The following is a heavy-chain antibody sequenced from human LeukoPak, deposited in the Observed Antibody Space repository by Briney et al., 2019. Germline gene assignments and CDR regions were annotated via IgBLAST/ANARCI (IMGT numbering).Heavy chain of an antibody. CDR2: ISAYNGNT. D-gene: IGHD3-9*01. J-gene: IGHJ4*02. V-gene: IGHV1-18*01. CDR1: GYTFTSYG. Sequence: ASVKVSCKASGYTFTSYGISWVRQAPAQGLERMGWISAYNGNTNYAQKLQGRVTMTTATYTSTAYLELRSLRSDDTAVYYCARDYDILTGSPGDFDYWGQGTLVTVSS. CDR3: ARDYDILTGSPGDFDY.